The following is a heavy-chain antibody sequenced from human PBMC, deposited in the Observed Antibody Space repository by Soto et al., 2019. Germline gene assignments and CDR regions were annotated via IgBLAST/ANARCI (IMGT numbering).Heavy chain of an antibody. D-gene: IGHD6-19*01. CDR1: GGSISSSNW. J-gene: IGHJ5*02. V-gene: IGHV4-4*02. CDR3: ARDLAWYSSGWYSFWFDP. CDR2: IYHSGST. Sequence: LETLSLTCAVSGGSISSSNWWSWVRQPPGKGLEWIGEIYHSGSTNYNPSLKSRVTISVDKSKNQFSLKLSSVTAADTAVYYCARDLAWYSSGWYSFWFDPWGQGTLVTVSS.